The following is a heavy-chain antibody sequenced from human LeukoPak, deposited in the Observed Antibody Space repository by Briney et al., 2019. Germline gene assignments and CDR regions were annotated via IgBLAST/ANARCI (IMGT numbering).Heavy chain of an antibody. Sequence: SETLSLTCTVSGGSISSYYWSWIRQPPGKGLEWIGYIYYSGSTNYNLSLKSRVTISVDTSKNQFSLNLISVTAADTAVYYCVRAYDYWGQGTLVTVSS. J-gene: IGHJ4*02. CDR3: VRAYDY. V-gene: IGHV4-59*12. CDR1: GGSISSYY. CDR2: IYYSGST.